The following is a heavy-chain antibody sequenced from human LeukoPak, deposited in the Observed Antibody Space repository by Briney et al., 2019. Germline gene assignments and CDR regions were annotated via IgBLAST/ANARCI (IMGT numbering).Heavy chain of an antibody. Sequence: GGSLRLSCAASGFTFSSYSMNWVRQAPGKGLEWVSSISSSSSYIYYADSVKGRFTISRDNAKNSLYLQMNSLRAEGTAVYCCAREESSQLNGMDVWGKGTTVTVSS. CDR3: AREESSQLNGMDV. CDR1: GFTFSSYS. CDR2: ISSSSSYI. D-gene: IGHD5-24*01. J-gene: IGHJ6*04. V-gene: IGHV3-21*01.